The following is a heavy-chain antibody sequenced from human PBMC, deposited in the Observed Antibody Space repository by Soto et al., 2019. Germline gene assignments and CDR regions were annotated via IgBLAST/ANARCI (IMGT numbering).Heavy chain of an antibody. CDR3: ARVRAKDYEIDY. V-gene: IGHV3-7*03. CDR1: GFMFGSYW. D-gene: IGHD4-17*01. J-gene: IGHJ4*02. Sequence: EVQLVESGGGLVQPGGSLRLSCAASGFMFGSYWMTWVRHAPGKGLEWVANIKRDGSEKFYVDSVKGRFTISRDNADNSLFLHMNSLRAEDTAIYYCARVRAKDYEIDYWGQGALVTVS. CDR2: IKRDGSEK.